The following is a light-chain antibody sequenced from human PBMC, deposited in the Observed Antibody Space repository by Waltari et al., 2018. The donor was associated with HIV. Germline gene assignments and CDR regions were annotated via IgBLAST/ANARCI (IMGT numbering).Light chain of an antibody. CDR3: SSYRSSITLL. V-gene: IGLV2-18*02. CDR1: SSDIGSFDH. CDR2: GVS. J-gene: IGLJ3*02. Sequence: QSALTQPPSVSGSPGQSVTISCIGTSSDIGSFDHVSWFQQPPGSAPKLLIFGVSNRPSGVLDRFSGSKSGNTASLTISGLQAEDEADYYCSSYRSSITLLFGVGTKLTFL.